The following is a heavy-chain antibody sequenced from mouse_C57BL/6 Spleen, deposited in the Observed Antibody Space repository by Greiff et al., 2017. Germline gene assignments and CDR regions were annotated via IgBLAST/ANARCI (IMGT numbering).Heavy chain of an antibody. CDR2: INPSNGGT. CDR3: ASIYYGTVYYFDY. V-gene: IGHV1-53*01. CDR1: GYTFTSYW. J-gene: IGHJ2*01. Sequence: QVQLQQPGTELVKPGASVKLSCKASGYTFTSYWMPWVKQRPGQGLEWIGNINPSNGGTNYNEKFKSKATLTVDKSSSTAYMQLSSLTAEDSAVYYCASIYYGTVYYFDYWGQGTTLTVSS. D-gene: IGHD2-1*01.